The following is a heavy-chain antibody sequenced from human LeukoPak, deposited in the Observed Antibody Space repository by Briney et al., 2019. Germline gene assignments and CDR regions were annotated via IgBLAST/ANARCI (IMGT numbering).Heavy chain of an antibody. CDR3: ARAGRLQYGDYVAFDY. CDR2: ISNSGSTV. D-gene: IGHD4-17*01. Sequence: GGSLRLSCAASGFTFSDYYMSWIRQAPGKGLEWVSYISNSGSTVDYADSVKGRFTISRDNSKNTLYLQMNSPRAEDTAVYYCARAGRLQYGDYVAFDYWGQGTLVTVSS. J-gene: IGHJ4*02. V-gene: IGHV3-11*01. CDR1: GFTFSDYY.